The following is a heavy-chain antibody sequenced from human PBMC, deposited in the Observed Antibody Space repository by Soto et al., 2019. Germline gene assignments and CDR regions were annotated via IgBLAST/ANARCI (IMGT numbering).Heavy chain of an antibody. CDR1: GFTFSSYA. V-gene: IGHV3-30-3*01. J-gene: IGHJ4*02. D-gene: IGHD5-18*01. CDR2: ISYDGSNK. Sequence: GGSLRLSCAASGFTFSSYAMHWVRQAPGKGLEWVAVISYDGSNKYYADSVKGRFTISRDNSKNTLYLQMNSLRAEDTAVYYCARGGGIQLWSNFDYWGQGTLVTVSS. CDR3: ARGGGIQLWSNFDY.